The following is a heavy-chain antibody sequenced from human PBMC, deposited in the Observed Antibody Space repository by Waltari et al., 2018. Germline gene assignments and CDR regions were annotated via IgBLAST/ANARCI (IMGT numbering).Heavy chain of an antibody. V-gene: IGHV4-34*02. J-gene: IGHJ6*02. CDR3: VRLEDCSGPGGNCYSGDSFALDV. D-gene: IGHD2-15*01. CDR1: GGSFSGYY. Sequence: QVQLQQWGAGQLQPSETLSLTCAVSGGSFSGYYWGWIRQPPGKGLEWIGERNHNGNRKYNPSPRSRVTMLIDTSRSQFSLKVNSVTAADTAVYYCVRLEDCSGPGGNCYSGDSFALDVWGQGTTVTVSS. CDR2: RNHNGNR.